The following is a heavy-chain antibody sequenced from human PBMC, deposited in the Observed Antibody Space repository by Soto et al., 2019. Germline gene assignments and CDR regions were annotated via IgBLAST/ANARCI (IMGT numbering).Heavy chain of an antibody. V-gene: IGHV3-21*01. J-gene: IGHJ6*02. CDR3: ARDFSPTERIYHYYYGMDV. CDR2: ISSSSSYI. D-gene: IGHD1-1*01. Sequence: GGSLRLSCAASGFTFSSYSMNWVRQAPGKGLEWVSSISSSSSYIYYADSVKGRFTISRDNAKNSLYLQMISLRAEDTAVYYCARDFSPTERIYHYYYGMDVWGQGTTVTVSS. CDR1: GFTFSSYS.